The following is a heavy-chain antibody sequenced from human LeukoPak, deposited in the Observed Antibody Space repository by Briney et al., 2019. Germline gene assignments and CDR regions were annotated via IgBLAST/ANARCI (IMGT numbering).Heavy chain of an antibody. CDR1: GDSISNSRYS. CDR2: TSYSGSA. J-gene: IGHJ3*02. CDR3: ARLRGSYGGDAFDI. V-gene: IGHV4-39*01. D-gene: IGHD1-26*01. Sequence: SETLSLTCTVSGDSISNSRYSWGWIRQPPGKGLEWIGTTSYSGSAYYNPSLKSRVTISVDTSKNQLSLKLSSVTAADTAVSYCARLRGSYGGDAFDIWGQGTMVTVSS.